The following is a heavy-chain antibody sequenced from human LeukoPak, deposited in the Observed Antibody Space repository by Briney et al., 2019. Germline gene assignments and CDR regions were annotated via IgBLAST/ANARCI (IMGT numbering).Heavy chain of an antibody. D-gene: IGHD3-10*01. J-gene: IGHJ4*02. CDR3: ARRRRGGSGSYEGYYFDY. Sequence: PGGSLRLSCVVSGVTFSQSWMHWVRQVPGKGLVWVSRINTDGRNTIYADSVKGRFTISRDNAKNSLYLQMNSLRAEDTALYHCARRRRGGSGSYEGYYFDYWGQGTLVTVSS. V-gene: IGHV3-74*01. CDR2: INTDGRNT. CDR1: GVTFSQSW.